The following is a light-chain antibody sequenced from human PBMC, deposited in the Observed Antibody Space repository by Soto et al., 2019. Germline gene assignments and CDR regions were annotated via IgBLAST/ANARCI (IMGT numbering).Light chain of an antibody. V-gene: IGLV2-14*01. CDR3: NSYASSSTVV. Sequence: QSALTQPASVSGSPGQSITISCTGTTSDVGGYNYVSWYQQHPGKAPKLMIYDVSNRPSGGSNRFSGSKSGNTSSLTISGLQAEDEADYYCNSYASSSTVVFGGGTKLTVL. CDR2: DVS. CDR1: TSDVGGYNY. J-gene: IGLJ2*01.